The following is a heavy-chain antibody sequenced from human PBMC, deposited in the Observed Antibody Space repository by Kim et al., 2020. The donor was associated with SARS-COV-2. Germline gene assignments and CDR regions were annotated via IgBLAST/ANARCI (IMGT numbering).Heavy chain of an antibody. J-gene: IGHJ4*02. CDR2: ISYDGSNK. CDR3: AKAPHDYGDLGDY. CDR1: GFTFSSYG. D-gene: IGHD4-17*01. V-gene: IGHV3-30*18. Sequence: GGSLRLSCAASGFTFSSYGMHWVRQAPGKGLEWVAVISYDGSNKYYADSVKGRFTISRDNSKNTLYLQMNSLRAEDTAVYYCAKAPHDYGDLGDYWGQGTLVTVSS.